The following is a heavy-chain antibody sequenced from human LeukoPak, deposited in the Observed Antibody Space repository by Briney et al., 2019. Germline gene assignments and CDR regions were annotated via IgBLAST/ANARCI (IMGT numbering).Heavy chain of an antibody. CDR2: ISGSGGST. Sequence: GGSLRLSCAAPGFTFSSYAMSWVRQAPGKGLGWVSAISGSGGSTYYADSVKGRFTISRDNSKNTLYLQMNSLRAEDTAVYYCAKERTGYYSFDYWGQGTLVTVSS. CDR3: AKERTGYYSFDY. CDR1: GFTFSSYA. V-gene: IGHV3-23*01. D-gene: IGHD3/OR15-3a*01. J-gene: IGHJ4*02.